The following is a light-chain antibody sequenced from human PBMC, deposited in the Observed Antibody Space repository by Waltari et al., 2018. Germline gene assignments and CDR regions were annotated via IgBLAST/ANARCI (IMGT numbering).Light chain of an antibody. J-gene: IGKJ2*01. CDR3: QHRRNWPPYT. CDR1: ESIGIY. CDR2: DAS. V-gene: IGKV3-11*02. Sequence: EIVLTQSPATLSLSPGERATLSCRASESIGIYLTWYQHKPGQAPRLLIYDASNRATGIAARFSGGGSGRDVTLTINSLEPEDFTVYYCQHRRNWPPYTFGQGTKLEIK.